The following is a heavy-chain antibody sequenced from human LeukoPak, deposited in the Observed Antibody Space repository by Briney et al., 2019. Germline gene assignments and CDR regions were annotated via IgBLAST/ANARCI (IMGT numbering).Heavy chain of an antibody. CDR3: AEDFYGQF. J-gene: IGHJ4*02. CDR2: ISGSDGNT. Sequence: GGPLRLSCAASGFTFSSYAMSWVRQAPGKGLEWVSAISGSDGNTSHADSVKGRFTISRDNSKNTLYLQRNSLRAEDTAVYYCAEDFYGQFRGQGTLVTVSS. V-gene: IGHV3-23*01. CDR1: GFTFSSYA. D-gene: IGHD2/OR15-2a*01.